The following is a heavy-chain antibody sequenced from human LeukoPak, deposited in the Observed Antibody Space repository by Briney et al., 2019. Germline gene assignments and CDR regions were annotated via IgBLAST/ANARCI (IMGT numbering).Heavy chain of an antibody. CDR3: ARILRLHTPRAFDI. V-gene: IGHV3-74*01. J-gene: IGHJ3*02. CDR1: GFTFSGYW. D-gene: IGHD5-24*01. Sequence: GGSLRLSCAASGFTFSGYWMHWVRQTPGKGLVWVSRIYSDGSSTTYADSVKGRFTISRDNAKNTLYLQMDSLRAEDTAVYYCARILRLHTPRAFDIWGQGTMVTVSS. CDR2: IYSDGSST.